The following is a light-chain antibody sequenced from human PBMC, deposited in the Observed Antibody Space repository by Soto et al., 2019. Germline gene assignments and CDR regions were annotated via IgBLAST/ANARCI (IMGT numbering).Light chain of an antibody. CDR1: QSISSW. J-gene: IGKJ1*01. Sequence: DIQMTQSPSTLSASVGGRCTITCRASQSISSWLAWYQQKPGKAPKLLIYDASSLESGVPSRFSGSGSGTEFTLTISSLQPDDFATYYCQQYNSYSTFGQGTKVDIK. CDR2: DAS. CDR3: QQYNSYST. V-gene: IGKV1-5*01.